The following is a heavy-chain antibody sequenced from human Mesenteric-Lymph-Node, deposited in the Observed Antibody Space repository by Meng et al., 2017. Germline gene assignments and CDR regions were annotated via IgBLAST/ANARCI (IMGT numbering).Heavy chain of an antibody. D-gene: IGHD3-10*01. CDR1: GGAIRSGGYY. CDR2: IHDSGST. V-gene: IGHV4-31*03. Sequence: QVPQAESGPGLVKTSQTLSLTCTGSGGAIRSGGYYWSWIRQHPGKGLEWIGYIHDSGSTYYNPSLKSRVTISADTSKNQFSLKLSSVTAADTAVYYCARASYGSGSPLGESWFDPWGQGTLVTVSS. CDR3: ARASYGSGSPLGESWFDP. J-gene: IGHJ5*02.